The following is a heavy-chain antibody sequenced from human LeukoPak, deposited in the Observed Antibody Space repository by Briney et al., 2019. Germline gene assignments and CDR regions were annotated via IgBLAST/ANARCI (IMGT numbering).Heavy chain of an antibody. D-gene: IGHD3-3*01. CDR3: AVDFGSHRVVY. Sequence: PSETLSLTCTVSGGSISGSSYYWGWVRQPPGKGLEWIGSIYYSGNTYYNPSLQSRVTISLDTSKNQYSLRLSSVTAADTALYYCAVDFGSHRVVYWGQGSLVTVSS. V-gene: IGHV4-39*01. CDR2: IYYSGNT. J-gene: IGHJ4*01. CDR1: GGSISGSSYY.